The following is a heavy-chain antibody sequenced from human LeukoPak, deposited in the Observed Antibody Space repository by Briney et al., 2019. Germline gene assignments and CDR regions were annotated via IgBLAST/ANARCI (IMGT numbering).Heavy chain of an antibody. D-gene: IGHD1-26*01. CDR1: GFTFSSYS. Sequence: GGSLRLSCAASGFTFSSYSMNWVRQAPGKGLEWVSYISSSSSTIYYVDSVKGRFTISRDNAKNSLYLQMNSLRAEDTAVYYCARDIRWELPGARPFYYYGMDVWGQGTTVTVSS. CDR2: ISSSSSTI. J-gene: IGHJ6*02. V-gene: IGHV3-48*04. CDR3: ARDIRWELPGARPFYYYGMDV.